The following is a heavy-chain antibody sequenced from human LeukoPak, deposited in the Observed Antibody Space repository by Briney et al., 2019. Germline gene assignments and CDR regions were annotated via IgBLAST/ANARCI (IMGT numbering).Heavy chain of an antibody. CDR2: INPSGGST. Sequence: ASVKVSCKASGYTFTSYYMHWVRQAPGQGLEWMGIINPSGGSTSYAQKFQGRVTMTRDMSTSTVYMELSSLRSEDTAVYYCAREGPLYDFGELSIDYWGQGTLVTVSS. V-gene: IGHV1-46*01. D-gene: IGHD3-16*02. CDR3: AREGPLYDFGELSIDY. CDR1: GYTFTSYY. J-gene: IGHJ4*02.